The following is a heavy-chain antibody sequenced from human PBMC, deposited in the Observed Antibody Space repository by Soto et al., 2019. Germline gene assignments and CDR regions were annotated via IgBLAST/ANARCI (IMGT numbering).Heavy chain of an antibody. Sequence: QVQLVQSGAEVKKPGSSVKVSCKASGGTFSSYAISWARQAPGQGLEWMGGIIPIFGTANYAQKFQGRVTITADESTSTAYMELSSLRSEDTAVYYCARETSIGGGLANWFDPWGQGTLVTVSS. CDR2: IIPIFGTA. V-gene: IGHV1-69*12. D-gene: IGHD1-26*01. J-gene: IGHJ5*02. CDR1: GGTFSSYA. CDR3: ARETSIGGGLANWFDP.